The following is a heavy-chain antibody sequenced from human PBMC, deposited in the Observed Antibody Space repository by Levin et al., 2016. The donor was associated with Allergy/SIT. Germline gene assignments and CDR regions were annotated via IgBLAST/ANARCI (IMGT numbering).Heavy chain of an antibody. CDR3: ARDLSIKSGSEPSDY. CDR2: IYSGGRT. J-gene: IGHJ4*02. CDR1: GFIVSTNY. V-gene: IGHV3-53*01. Sequence: GESLKISCAASGFIVSTNYMSWVRQAPGKGLEWVSVIYSGGRTYYADSVKGRFTISRDNSKNTLYLQMNSLRTEDTAMYYCARDLSIKSGSEPSDYWGQGTLVTVSS. D-gene: IGHD1-26*01.